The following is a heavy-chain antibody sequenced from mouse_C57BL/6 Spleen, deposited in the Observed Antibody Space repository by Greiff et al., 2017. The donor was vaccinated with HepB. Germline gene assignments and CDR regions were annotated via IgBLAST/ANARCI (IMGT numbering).Heavy chain of an antibody. J-gene: IGHJ2*01. V-gene: IGHV5-9-1*02. CDR1: GFTFSSYA. Sequence: EVQLVESGEGLVKPGGSLKLSCAASGFTFSSYAMSWVRQTPEKRLEWVAYISSGGDYIYYADTVKGRFTISRDNARNTLYLQMSSLKSEDTAMYYCTRSRANWDAFDYWGQGTTLTVSS. CDR3: TRSRANWDAFDY. CDR2: ISSGGDYI. D-gene: IGHD4-1*01.